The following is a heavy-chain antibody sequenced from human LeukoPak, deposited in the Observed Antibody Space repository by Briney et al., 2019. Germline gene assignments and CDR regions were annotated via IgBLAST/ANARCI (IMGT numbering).Heavy chain of an antibody. D-gene: IGHD6-19*01. CDR3: ARHGSGWYEYYFDY. CDR1: GGSISSGGYY. CDR2: IYYSGST. J-gene: IGHJ4*02. Sequence: SQTLSLTCTVSGGSISSGGYYWSWIRQHPGKGLEWIGYIYYSGSTYYNPSLKSRVTISVGTSKNQFSLKLSSVTAADTAVYSCARHGSGWYEYYFDYWGQGTLVTVSS. V-gene: IGHV4-31*03.